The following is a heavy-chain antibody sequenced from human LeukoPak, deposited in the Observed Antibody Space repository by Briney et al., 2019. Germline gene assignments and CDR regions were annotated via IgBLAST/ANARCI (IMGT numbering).Heavy chain of an antibody. Sequence: PGGSLRLSCAASGFTFSSYSMNWVRQAPGKGLECVSYISSSSSTIYYADSVKGRFTISRDNAKNSLYLQMNSLRAEDTAVYYCARDPDGYPYYFDYWGQGTLVTVSS. CDR1: GFTFSSYS. D-gene: IGHD5-24*01. CDR2: ISSSSSTI. J-gene: IGHJ4*02. CDR3: ARDPDGYPYYFDY. V-gene: IGHV3-48*01.